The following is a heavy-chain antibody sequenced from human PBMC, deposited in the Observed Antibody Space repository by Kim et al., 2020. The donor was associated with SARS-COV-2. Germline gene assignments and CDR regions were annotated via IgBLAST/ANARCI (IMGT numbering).Heavy chain of an antibody. J-gene: IGHJ6*02. V-gene: IGHV3-33*06. CDR3: AKDLRSGVVVPGEYYYYGMDV. Sequence: GGSLRLSCAASGFTFSSYGMHWVRQAPGKGLEWVAVIWYDGSNKYYADSVKGRFTISRDNSKNTLYLQMNSLRAEDTAVYYCAKDLRSGVVVPGEYYYYGMDVWGQGTTVTVSS. D-gene: IGHD2-15*01. CDR1: GFTFSSYG. CDR2: IWYDGSNK.